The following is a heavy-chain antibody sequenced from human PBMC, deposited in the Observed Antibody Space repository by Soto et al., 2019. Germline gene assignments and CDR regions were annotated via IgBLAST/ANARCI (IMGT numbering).Heavy chain of an antibody. D-gene: IGHD6-19*01. CDR3: ARHQWLAPFDY. CDR2: IYYSGST. Sequence: QLQLQESGPGLVKPSENLSLTCTVSGGSISSSSYYWGWIRQPPGKGLEWIGSIYYSGSTYYNPSLKSRVTISVDTSKNQFSLKLSSVTAADTAVYYCARHQWLAPFDYWGQGTLVTVSS. V-gene: IGHV4-39*01. J-gene: IGHJ4*02. CDR1: GGSISSSSYY.